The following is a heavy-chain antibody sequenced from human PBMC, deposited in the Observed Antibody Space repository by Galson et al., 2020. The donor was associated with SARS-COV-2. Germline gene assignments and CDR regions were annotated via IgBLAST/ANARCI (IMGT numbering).Heavy chain of an antibody. CDR3: ATLHGSSWYFLFDP. V-gene: IGHV3-7*01. J-gene: IGHJ5*02. D-gene: IGHD6-13*01. Sequence: QLGESLKISCAASGFTFSSYWMSWVRQAPGKGLEWVANIKQDGSEKYYVDSVKGRFTISRDNAKNSLYLQMNSLRAEDTAVYYCATLHGSSWYFLFDPWGQGTLVTVSS. CDR1: GFTFSSYW. CDR2: IKQDGSEK.